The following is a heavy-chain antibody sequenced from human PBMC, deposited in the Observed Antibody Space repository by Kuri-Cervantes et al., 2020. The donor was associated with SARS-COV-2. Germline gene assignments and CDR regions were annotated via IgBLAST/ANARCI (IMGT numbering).Heavy chain of an antibody. CDR1: GFTFSSYE. D-gene: IGHD2-2*01. CDR3: ARGVVPAALFDY. V-gene: IGHV3-21*05. Sequence: GGSLRLSCAASGFTFSSYEMNWVRQAPGKGLEWVSYISSSSSYIYYADSVKGRFTISRDNAKNSLYLQMNSLRAEDTAVYYCARGVVPAALFDYWGQGTLVTVSS. CDR2: ISSSSSYI. J-gene: IGHJ4*02.